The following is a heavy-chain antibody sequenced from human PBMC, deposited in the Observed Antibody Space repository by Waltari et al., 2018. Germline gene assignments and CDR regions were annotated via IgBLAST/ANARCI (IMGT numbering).Heavy chain of an antibody. D-gene: IGHD4-4*01. V-gene: IGHV3-72*01. CDR2: IRNKANSYTT. Sequence: EVQLLESGGGLVQPGGSLRLPWSASGCHCRALHLDWVRQAPGKGLDWVGRIRNKANSYTTEYGASVTGRFTISRDDSKNSFYLQMNSLKTEDTAVYHCVARDYSRLLGVDYWGQGTLVTVSS. CDR1: GCHCRALH. J-gene: IGHJ4*02. CDR3: VARDYSRLLGVDY.